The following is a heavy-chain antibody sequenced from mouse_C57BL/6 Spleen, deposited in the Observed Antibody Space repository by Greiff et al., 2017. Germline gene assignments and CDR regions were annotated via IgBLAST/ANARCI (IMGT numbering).Heavy chain of an antibody. D-gene: IGHD1-1*01. CDR1: GFTFSDYY. V-gene: IGHV5-12*01. CDR2: ISNGGGSP. J-gene: IGHJ1*03. Sequence: EVKLVESGGGLVQPGGSLKLSCAASGFTFSDYYMYWVRQTPEKRLEWVAYISNGGGSPYYPDTVKGRFTIARDNAKNTLYLQMSRLKSEDTAMYYCASHESSYWYFYVWGTVTTVTVSS. CDR3: ASHESSYWYFYV.